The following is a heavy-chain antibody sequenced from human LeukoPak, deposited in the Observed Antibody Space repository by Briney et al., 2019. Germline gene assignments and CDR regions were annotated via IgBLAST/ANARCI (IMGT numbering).Heavy chain of an antibody. V-gene: IGHV3-15*01. J-gene: IGHJ4*02. CDR2: IKRKIDGGTI. D-gene: IGHD1-26*01. Sequence: GGSLRLSCAASGLSFSNAWMSWVRQAPGKGPEWVGLIKRKIDGGTIEYAAPVKGRFTISRDDSKDTLYLQMNSLKSEDTAVSYCATDGTPWERPYFDYWGQGTLVTVSS. CDR1: GLSFSNAW. CDR3: ATDGTPWERPYFDY.